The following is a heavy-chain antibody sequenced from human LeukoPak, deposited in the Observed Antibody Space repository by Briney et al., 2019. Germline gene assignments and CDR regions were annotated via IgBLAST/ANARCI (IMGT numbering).Heavy chain of an antibody. CDR2: ISWNSGSI. J-gene: IGHJ4*02. CDR3: AKVSRTYYYDSSGYYPPYFDY. CDR1: GFTFDDYA. D-gene: IGHD3-22*01. Sequence: GRSLRLSCAASGFTFDDYAMHWVRQAPGKGLEWVSGISWNSGSIGYADSVKGRFTISRDNAKNSLYLQMNSLIAEDTALYYCAKVSRTYYYDSSGYYPPYFDYWGQGTLVTVSS. V-gene: IGHV3-9*01.